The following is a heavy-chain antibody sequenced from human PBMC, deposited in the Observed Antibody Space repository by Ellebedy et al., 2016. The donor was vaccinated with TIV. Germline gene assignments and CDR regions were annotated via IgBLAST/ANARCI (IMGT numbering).Heavy chain of an antibody. D-gene: IGHD2-21*01. CDR1: GFPFTNYW. V-gene: IGHV3-7*01. J-gene: IGHJ4*01. CDR2: INQDGTVK. Sequence: GESLKISXAASGFPFTNYWMHWVRQAPGKGLEWVANINQDGTVKYYVDSVKGRFAISRDNAANSVYLQMNSLRPDDTALYYCARELGGRGAYWGHGTLVTVSS. CDR3: ARELGGRGAY.